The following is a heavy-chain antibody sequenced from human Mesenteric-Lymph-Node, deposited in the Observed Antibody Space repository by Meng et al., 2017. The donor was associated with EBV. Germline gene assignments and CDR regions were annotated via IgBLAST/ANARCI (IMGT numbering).Heavy chain of an antibody. J-gene: IGHJ4*02. D-gene: IGHD1-1*01. Sequence: QGKRQESGPGLVKPSETLSLTCALSGDSINNNRWWSWVRQPPGRGLEWIGEIFQTGSTNYSPSLRSRVTISLDKSMNQFSLKLSSVTAADTAVYYCARDVVPLDPESRADWGPGTLVTVSS. CDR1: GDSINNNRW. V-gene: IGHV4-4*02. CDR3: ARDVVPLDPESRAD. CDR2: IFQTGST.